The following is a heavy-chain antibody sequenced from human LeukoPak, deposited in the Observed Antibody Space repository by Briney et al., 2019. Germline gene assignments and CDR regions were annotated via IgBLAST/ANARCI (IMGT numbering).Heavy chain of an antibody. Sequence: ASVKVSCKASGYTFTSYDINWVRQATGQGLEWMGWMNPNSGNTGYAQKFQGRVTMTRNTSISTAYMELSSLRSEDTAVYYCARETGGSGSYWDYYYGMDVWGQGTTVTVSS. CDR1: GYTFTSYD. CDR3: ARETGGSGSYWDYYYGMDV. D-gene: IGHD3-10*01. CDR2: MNPNSGNT. J-gene: IGHJ6*02. V-gene: IGHV1-8*01.